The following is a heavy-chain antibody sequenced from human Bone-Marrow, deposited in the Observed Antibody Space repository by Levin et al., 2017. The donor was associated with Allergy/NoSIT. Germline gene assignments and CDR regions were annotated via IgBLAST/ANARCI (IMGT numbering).Heavy chain of an antibody. CDR3: ARDRAASGNFGMDV. Sequence: RTGGSLRLSCAASGFSFSRYGMHWVRQAPGKGLEWMAVISHDGSDKYYADSVKGRFTISRDNSKNMLYLQMNNLRLEDTAVYDCARDRAASGNFGMDVWGQGTTVIVSS. CDR1: GFSFSRYG. D-gene: IGHD6-13*01. CDR2: ISHDGSDK. J-gene: IGHJ6*02. V-gene: IGHV3-30-3*01.